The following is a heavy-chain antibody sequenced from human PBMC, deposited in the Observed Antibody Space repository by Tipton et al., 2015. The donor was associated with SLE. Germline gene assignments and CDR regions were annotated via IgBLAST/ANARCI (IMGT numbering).Heavy chain of an antibody. Sequence: SLRLSCAASGFTFSGSAMHWVRQASGKGLEWVGRIRSKANSYATAYAASVKGRFTISRDDSKNTAYLQMNSLKTEDTAVYYCTRHGFTVTTAADYWGQGTLVTVSS. CDR3: TRHGFTVTTAADY. CDR2: IRSKANSYAT. J-gene: IGHJ4*02. V-gene: IGHV3-73*01. CDR1: GFTFSGSA. D-gene: IGHD4-17*01.